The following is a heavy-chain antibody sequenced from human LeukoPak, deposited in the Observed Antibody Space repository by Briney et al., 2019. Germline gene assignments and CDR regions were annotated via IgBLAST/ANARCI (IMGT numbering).Heavy chain of an antibody. D-gene: IGHD1-26*01. CDR1: GLPFSSYW. CDR2: IIPDGSST. V-gene: IGHV3-74*01. Sequence: PGGSLRPSCAASGLPFSSYWMHWVRQAPGEGLVWVSVIIPDGSSTTYADSAKGRFTISRDNAKNTLYLQMNSLRAEDTAIYYCVRLGGNYEYWGQGALVTVSS. CDR3: VRLGGNYEY. J-gene: IGHJ4*02.